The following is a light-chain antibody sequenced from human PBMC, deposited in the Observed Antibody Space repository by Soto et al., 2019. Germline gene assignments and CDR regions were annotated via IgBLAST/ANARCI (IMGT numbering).Light chain of an antibody. CDR1: SSDVGGYNY. V-gene: IGLV2-11*01. CDR2: DVS. CDR3: CSYAGSYTHV. J-gene: IGLJ6*01. Sequence: QSALTQPHSVSGSPGQSVTISCTGTSSDVGGYNYVSWYQHHPGKAPKLIIYDVSERPSGVPDLFSGSKSGNTGNTASLTISGLQAEDEADYYCCSYAGSYTHVFGSGTKLTVL.